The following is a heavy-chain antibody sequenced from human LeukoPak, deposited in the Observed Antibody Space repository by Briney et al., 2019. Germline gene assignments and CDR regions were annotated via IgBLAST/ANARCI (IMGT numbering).Heavy chain of an antibody. CDR3: ARTSSGSLSGEDDY. Sequence: HPGGSLRLSCAASGFTFSSNYMSWVRQAPGKGLEWVSVIYSGGSTYYADSVKGRFTISRDNSKNTLYLQMNSLRAEDTAVYYCARTSSGSLSGEDDYWGQGTLVTVSS. CDR2: IYSGGST. J-gene: IGHJ4*02. CDR1: GFTFSSNY. D-gene: IGHD1-26*01. V-gene: IGHV3-66*01.